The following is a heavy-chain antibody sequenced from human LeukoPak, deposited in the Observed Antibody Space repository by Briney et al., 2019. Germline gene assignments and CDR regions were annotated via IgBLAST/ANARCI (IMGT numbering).Heavy chain of an antibody. V-gene: IGHV1-18*01. CDR2: TSPHNGDT. CDR3: ARVRAAAGIYYFDY. J-gene: IGHJ4*02. Sequence: ASVKVYCKASGYTFTSYGISWVRQAPGQGLEWMGWTSPHNGDTNYAQKLQGRVTMTTDTSTSTAYMELRSLRSDDTAVYYCARVRAAAGIYYFDYWGQGTLVTVSS. D-gene: IGHD6-13*01. CDR1: GYTFTSYG.